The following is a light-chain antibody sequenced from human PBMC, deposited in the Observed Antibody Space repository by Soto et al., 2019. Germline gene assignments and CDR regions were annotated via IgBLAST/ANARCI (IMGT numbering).Light chain of an antibody. CDR1: NIGSKS. V-gene: IGLV3-21*02. CDR2: DDS. CDR3: QVWDSNVRPHV. J-gene: IGLJ1*01. Sequence: SYELTQSPSVSVAPGQTARITCGGNNIGSKSVHWFQQRPGQAPVLVVFDDSDRPSGIPERFSGSKSETTATLTISGVEAGDEADYYCQVWDSNVRPHVFGTGTKLTVL.